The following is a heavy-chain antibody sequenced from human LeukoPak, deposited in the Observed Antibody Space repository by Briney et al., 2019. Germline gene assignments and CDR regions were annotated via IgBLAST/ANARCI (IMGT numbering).Heavy chain of an antibody. V-gene: IGHV1-69*13. CDR2: IIPIFGTA. J-gene: IGHJ4*02. CDR3: ARGARYCSSTSCRIAFDY. D-gene: IGHD2-2*01. CDR1: GGPFSSYA. Sequence: GASVKVSCKASGGPFSSYAISWVRQAPGQGLEWMGGIIPIFGTANYAQKFQGRVTITAVESTSTAYMELSSLRSEDTAVYYCARGARYCSSTSCRIAFDYWGQGTLVTVSS.